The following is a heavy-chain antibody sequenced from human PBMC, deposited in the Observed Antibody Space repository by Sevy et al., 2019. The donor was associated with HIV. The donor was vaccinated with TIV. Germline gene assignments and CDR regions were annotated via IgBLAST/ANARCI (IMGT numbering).Heavy chain of an antibody. V-gene: IGHV4-34*01. CDR1: GVSFSDYY. D-gene: IGHD2-15*01. CDR3: ARGPLFSPEYCSGGTCPTIDF. J-gene: IGHJ4*01. Sequence: SETLSLTCAVSGVSFSDYYWAWIRQAPGKGLVWIGEVSQSGSANYNPSLRSRVIMSLDTSKNHASLKVTSVTAADTAMYYCARGPLFSPEYCSGGTCPTIDFWGQGTLVTVSS. CDR2: VSQSGSA.